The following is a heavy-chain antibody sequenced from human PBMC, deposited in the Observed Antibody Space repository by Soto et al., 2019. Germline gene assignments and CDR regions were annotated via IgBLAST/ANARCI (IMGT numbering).Heavy chain of an antibody. D-gene: IGHD2-21*01. J-gene: IGHJ6*03. CDR2: IVVGSGNT. CDR1: GFTFTISA. V-gene: IGHV1-58*02. Sequence: ASVKVSCKASGFTFTISAMQWVRQARGQRLEWIGWIVVGSGNTNYAQKFQERVTITRDMSTSTAYMELSSLRSEDTAVYYCAAGPSGDPTYYYYYMDVWGRGTTVTVSS. CDR3: AAGPSGDPTYYYYYMDV.